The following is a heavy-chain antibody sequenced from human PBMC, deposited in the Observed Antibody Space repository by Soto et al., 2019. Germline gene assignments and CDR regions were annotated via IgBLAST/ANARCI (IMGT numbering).Heavy chain of an antibody. CDR1: GFTFDDYA. CDR3: AKDRGTAIDWFFDV. J-gene: IGHJ2*01. Sequence: EVQLVESGGGLVQPGRSLRLSCAASGFTFDDYAVHWVRQAPRKGLEWVSGISWNSGFIGYADSVKGRFTISRDNAKNSLYLQMSSLRTEDTALYYCAKDRGTAIDWFFDVWGRGTLVTVSS. V-gene: IGHV3-9*01. D-gene: IGHD5-18*01. CDR2: ISWNSGFI.